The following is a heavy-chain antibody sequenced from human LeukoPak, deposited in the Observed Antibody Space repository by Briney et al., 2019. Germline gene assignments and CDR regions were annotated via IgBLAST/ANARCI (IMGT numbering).Heavy chain of an antibody. J-gene: IGHJ4*02. D-gene: IGHD2-21*02. CDR2: ISSSGSTI. CDR3: ARGIGVTGLTAAY. V-gene: IGHV3-48*03. CDR1: GFTFSSYE. Sequence: GGSLRLSCAASGFTFSSYEMNWVRQAPGKGLEWVSHISSSGSTIHYADSVKGRFTMSRDNAKNSLYLQMNSLRAEDTAVYYCARGIGVTGLTAAYWGQGTLVTVSS.